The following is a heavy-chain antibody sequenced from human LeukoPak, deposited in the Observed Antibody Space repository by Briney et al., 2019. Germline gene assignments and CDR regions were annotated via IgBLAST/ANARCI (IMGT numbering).Heavy chain of an antibody. CDR3: AKGSRLREGGSYRF. CDR2: IIPIFGSA. J-gene: IGHJ4*02. V-gene: IGHV1-69*06. CDR1: GGIFSSYA. Sequence: SVQVSCKASGGIFSSYAINWVRQAPGQGREWMGRIIPIFGSANYAQKFQGRVTITADKSTRTAYMELSSLRSEDTALYYCAKGSRLREGGSYRFWGQGTLVTVSS. D-gene: IGHD3-16*02.